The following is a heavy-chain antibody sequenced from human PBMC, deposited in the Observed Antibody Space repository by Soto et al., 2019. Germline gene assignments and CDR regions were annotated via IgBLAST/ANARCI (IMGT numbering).Heavy chain of an antibody. D-gene: IGHD7-27*01. CDR2: ISYDGTNK. V-gene: IGHV3-30-3*01. CDR1: GFTFSSFW. CDR3: ARDPKTSGGQHWAFNYFDS. J-gene: IGHJ4*02. Sequence: GGSLRLSCAASGFTFSSFWMSWVRQAPGKGPEWVALISYDGTNKFYADSVKGRFTISRDNSKSTLYLQVDSLRPEDAAVYYCARDPKTSGGQHWAFNYFDSWGQGTLVTRLL.